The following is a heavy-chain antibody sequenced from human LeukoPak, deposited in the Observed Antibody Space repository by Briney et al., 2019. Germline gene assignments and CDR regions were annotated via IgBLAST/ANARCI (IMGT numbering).Heavy chain of an antibody. J-gene: IGHJ3*02. CDR3: AMGVRGVDAFDI. CDR1: GYTFTSYD. V-gene: IGHV1-8*01. D-gene: IGHD3-16*01. Sequence: ASVKVSCKASGYTFTSYDINWVRQATGQGLEWMGWMNPNSGNTGYAQKFQGRVTMTRNTSISTAYMELSSLRSEDTVVYYCAMGVRGVDAFDIWGQGTMVTVSS. CDR2: MNPNSGNT.